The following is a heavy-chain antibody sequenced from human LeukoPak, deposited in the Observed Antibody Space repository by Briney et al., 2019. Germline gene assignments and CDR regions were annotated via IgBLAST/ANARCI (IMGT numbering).Heavy chain of an antibody. D-gene: IGHD5-18*01. V-gene: IGHV4-39*01. CDR3: ARGGYSYGLDAFDI. CDR2: MYYSGSR. J-gene: IGHJ3*02. Sequence: SETLSLTCAVSGGSIRSSSYYWAWLRQPPGKGLEWIMSMYYSGSRYYNWSLRSRITVSADTSKNQLSLKLSSVTAADTAVYYCARGGYSYGLDAFDIWGQGTMVTVSS. CDR1: GGSIRSSSYY.